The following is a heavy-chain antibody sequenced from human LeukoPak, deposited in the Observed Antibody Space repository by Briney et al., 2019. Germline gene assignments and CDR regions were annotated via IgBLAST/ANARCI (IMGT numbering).Heavy chain of an antibody. D-gene: IGHD5-18*01. Sequence: SVKVSCKASGGTFSSYAISWVREAPGQGLEWMGRIIPIFGIANYAQKFQGRVTITADKSTSTAYMELSSLRSEDTAVYYCARSAQYSSYYYGMDVWGQGTTVTVSS. V-gene: IGHV1-69*04. CDR1: GGTFSSYA. J-gene: IGHJ6*02. CDR2: IIPIFGIA. CDR3: ARSAQYSSYYYGMDV.